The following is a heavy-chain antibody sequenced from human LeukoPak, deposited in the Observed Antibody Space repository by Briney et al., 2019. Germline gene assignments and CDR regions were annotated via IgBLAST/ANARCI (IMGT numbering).Heavy chain of an antibody. V-gene: IGHV3-48*04. D-gene: IGHD6-6*01. J-gene: IGHJ4*02. CDR1: GFTFSSYA. Sequence: GGSLRLSCAASGFTFSSYAMSWVRQAPGKGLEWVSYISSSGSTIYYADSVKGRFTISRDNGKNSLYLQMNSLRAEDTAVYYCARDDSIAALHYFDYWGQGTLVTVSS. CDR2: ISSSGSTI. CDR3: ARDDSIAALHYFDY.